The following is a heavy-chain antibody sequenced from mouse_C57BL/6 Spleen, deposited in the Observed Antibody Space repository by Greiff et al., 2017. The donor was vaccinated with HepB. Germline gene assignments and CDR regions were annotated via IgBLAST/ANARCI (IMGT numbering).Heavy chain of an antibody. Sequence: EVQGVESGGGLVQSGRSLRLSCATSGFTFSDFYMEWVRQAPGKGLEWIAASRNKANDYTTEYSASVKGRFIVSRDTSQSILYLQMNALRAEDTAIYYCARDYDYDEASMDYWGQGTSVTVSS. CDR3: ARDYDYDEASMDY. CDR1: GFTFSDFY. D-gene: IGHD2-4*01. J-gene: IGHJ4*01. V-gene: IGHV7-1*01. CDR2: SRNKANDYTT.